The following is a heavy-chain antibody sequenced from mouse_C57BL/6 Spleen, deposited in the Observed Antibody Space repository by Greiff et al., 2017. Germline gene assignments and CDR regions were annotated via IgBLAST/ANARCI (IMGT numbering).Heavy chain of an antibody. D-gene: IGHD1-1*01. CDR3: ARDRTVVASFDY. V-gene: IGHV5-4*01. Sequence: EVQGVESGGGLVKPGGSLKLSCAASGFTFSSYAMSWVRQTPEKRLEWVATISDGGSYTYYPDNVKGRVTISRDNAKNNLYLQMSHLKSEDTAMYYCARDRTVVASFDYWGQGTTLTVSS. CDR2: ISDGGSYT. J-gene: IGHJ2*01. CDR1: GFTFSSYA.